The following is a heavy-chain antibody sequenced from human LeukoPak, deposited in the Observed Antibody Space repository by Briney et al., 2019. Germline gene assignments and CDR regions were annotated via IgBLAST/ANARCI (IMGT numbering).Heavy chain of an antibody. D-gene: IGHD3-3*01. CDR3: ARDSDFWSGYPLDY. Sequence: GGSLRLSCAASGFTFSSYSMNWVRQAPGKGLEWVSSISSSSSYIYYADSVKGRFTISRDNAKNSLYLQMNSLRAEDTAVYYCARDSDFWSGYPLDYWGQGTLVTVSS. J-gene: IGHJ4*02. V-gene: IGHV3-21*01. CDR1: GFTFSSYS. CDR2: ISSSSSYI.